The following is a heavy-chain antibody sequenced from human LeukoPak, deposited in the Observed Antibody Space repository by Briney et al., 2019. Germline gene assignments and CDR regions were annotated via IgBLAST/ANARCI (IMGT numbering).Heavy chain of an antibody. CDR3: ARGLFWSGYIPLDS. Sequence: PSETLSLTCTVSGGSISSSSYYWGWIRQPPGKGLEWIGSIYYSGSTYYNPSLKSRVTISVDTSKNQFSLRLSSVTAADTAVYYCARGLFWSGYIPLDSWGQGTLVTVSS. CDR1: GGSISSSSYY. CDR2: IYYSGST. D-gene: IGHD3-3*01. V-gene: IGHV4-39*07. J-gene: IGHJ4*02.